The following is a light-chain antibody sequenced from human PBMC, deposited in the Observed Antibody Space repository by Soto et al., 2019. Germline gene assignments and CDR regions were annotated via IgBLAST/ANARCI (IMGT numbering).Light chain of an antibody. V-gene: IGKV1-5*03. CDR3: QQYNTYPLT. CDR2: KAS. Sequence: DIQMTQSPSTLSASVGDRVTITCRASQSISSWLAWYQQKPGKAPKLLIYKASSLEGGVPSRFSGSGSGTEFTLTISSLQPDDFATYYCQQYNTYPLTFGGGTQVEIK. J-gene: IGKJ4*01. CDR1: QSISSW.